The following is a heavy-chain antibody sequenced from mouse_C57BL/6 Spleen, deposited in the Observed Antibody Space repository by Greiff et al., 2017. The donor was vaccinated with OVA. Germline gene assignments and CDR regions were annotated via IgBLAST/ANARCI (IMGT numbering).Heavy chain of an antibody. V-gene: IGHV1-53*01. J-gene: IGHJ4*01. CDR3: ARETAQATDAMDY. D-gene: IGHD3-2*02. Sequence: QVHVKQPGTELVKPGASVKLSCKASGYTFTSYWMHWVKQRPGQGLEWIGNINPSNGGTNYNEKFKSKATLTVDKSSSTAYMQLSSLTSEDSAVYYCARETAQATDAMDYWGQGTSVTVSS. CDR1: GYTFTSYW. CDR2: INPSNGGT.